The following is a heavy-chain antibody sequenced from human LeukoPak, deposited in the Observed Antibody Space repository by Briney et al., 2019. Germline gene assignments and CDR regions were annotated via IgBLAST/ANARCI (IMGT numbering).Heavy chain of an antibody. D-gene: IGHD2-2*01. Sequence: SQTLSLTCAISGGSVSSNSAAWNWIRQSPSRGLEWLGRTYYRSKWYNDYAVSVKSRITINPDTSKNQFSLQLNSVTPEDTAVYYCARAGCSSTSCSIDYWGQGTLVTVAS. CDR2: TYYRSKWYN. J-gene: IGHJ4*02. CDR1: GGSVSSNSAA. CDR3: ARAGCSSTSCSIDY. V-gene: IGHV6-1*01.